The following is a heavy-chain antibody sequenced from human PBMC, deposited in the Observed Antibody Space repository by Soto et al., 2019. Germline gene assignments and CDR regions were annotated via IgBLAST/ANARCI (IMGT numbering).Heavy chain of an antibody. CDR1: GDTFTTYD. J-gene: IGHJ4*02. V-gene: IGHV1-8*01. Sequence: GASVKVSCKASGDTFTTYDINWVRQATGHGLEWMGFINPNSGNIGYAKRFQGRVTMTRDTAIRTAYMEVSSLRSDDTAVDYCARGRASRIYYLLDXWGQGTMVTVSX. CDR2: INPNSGNI. CDR3: ARGRASRIYYLLDX. D-gene: IGHD3-10*01.